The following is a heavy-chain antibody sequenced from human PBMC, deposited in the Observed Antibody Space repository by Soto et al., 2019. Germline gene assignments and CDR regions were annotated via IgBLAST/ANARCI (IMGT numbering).Heavy chain of an antibody. V-gene: IGHV4-31*03. Sequence: SETLSLTCTVSGCSISSGGYYWSWIRQHPGKGLEWIGYIYYSGSTYYNPSLKSRVTISVDTSKNQFSLKLSSVTAADTAVYYCAREVHDSSGYETPFDYWGQGTLVTVSS. CDR3: AREVHDSSGYETPFDY. CDR1: GCSISSGGYY. CDR2: IYYSGST. J-gene: IGHJ4*02. D-gene: IGHD3-22*01.